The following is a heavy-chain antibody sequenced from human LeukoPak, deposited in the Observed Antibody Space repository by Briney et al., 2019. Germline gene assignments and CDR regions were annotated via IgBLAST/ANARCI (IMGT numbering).Heavy chain of an antibody. CDR1: GYSISSGYY. D-gene: IGHD1-26*01. Sequence: VKPSETLSLTCAVSGYSISSGYYWGWIRQPPGKGLEWIGSIYHSGSTYYNPSLKSRVTISVDTSKNQFSLKLSSVTAADTAVYYCARGVGSSESNYFDPWGQGTLATVSS. V-gene: IGHV4-38-2*01. CDR2: IYHSGST. J-gene: IGHJ5*02. CDR3: ARGVGSSESNYFDP.